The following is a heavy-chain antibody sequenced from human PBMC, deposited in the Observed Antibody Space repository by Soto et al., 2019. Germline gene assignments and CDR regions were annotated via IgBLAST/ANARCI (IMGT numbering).Heavy chain of an antibody. Sequence: LRLSCAASGFTFSDYYMSWIRQAPGKGLEWVSYISSSSSTIYYADSVKGRFTISRDNAKNSLYLQMNSLRAEDTAVYYCARDSGYSYGPLDYWGQGTLVTVSS. J-gene: IGHJ4*02. V-gene: IGHV3-11*04. CDR1: GFTFSDYY. D-gene: IGHD5-18*01. CDR3: ARDSGYSYGPLDY. CDR2: ISSSSSTI.